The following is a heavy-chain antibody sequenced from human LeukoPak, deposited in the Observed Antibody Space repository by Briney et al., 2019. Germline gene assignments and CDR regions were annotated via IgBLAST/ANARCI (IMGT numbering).Heavy chain of an antibody. CDR1: GGSFSGYY. D-gene: IGHD5-12*01. Sequence: SETLSLTCAVSGGSFSGYYWSWIRQPPGKGLEWIGEIYHSGSTNYNPSLKSRVTISVDKSKNQFSLKLSSVTAADTAVYYCARGDSGYDYQPFDYWGQGTLVTVSS. J-gene: IGHJ4*02. CDR3: ARGDSGYDYQPFDY. CDR2: IYHSGST. V-gene: IGHV4-34*01.